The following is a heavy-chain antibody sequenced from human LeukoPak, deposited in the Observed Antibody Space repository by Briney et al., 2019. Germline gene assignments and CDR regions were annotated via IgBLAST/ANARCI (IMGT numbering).Heavy chain of an antibody. V-gene: IGHV4-39*02. J-gene: IGHJ4*02. CDR3: AREVGTTNYFDY. CDR1: GFTFSSYA. Sequence: GSLRLSCAASGFTFSSYAMSWVRQPPGKGLEWIASIHYSGNTYYNPSLKSRVTISVDTSKNQFSLKLSPVTAADTAVYYCAREVGTTNYFDYWGQGTLVTVSS. CDR2: IHYSGNT. D-gene: IGHD1-26*01.